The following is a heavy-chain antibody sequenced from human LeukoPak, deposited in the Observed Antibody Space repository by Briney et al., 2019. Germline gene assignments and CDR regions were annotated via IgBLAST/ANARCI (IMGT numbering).Heavy chain of an antibody. CDR1: GGSFSGYY. V-gene: IGHV4-34*01. CDR2: INHSGST. D-gene: IGHD2/OR15-2a*01. Sequence: SETLSLTCAVYGGSFSGYYWSWIRQPPGKGLEWIGEINHSGSTNYNPSLKSRVTISVDTSKNQFSLKLSSVTAADTAVYYCARQSYSDSEYFQHWGQGTLVTVSS. J-gene: IGHJ1*01. CDR3: ARQSYSDSEYFQH.